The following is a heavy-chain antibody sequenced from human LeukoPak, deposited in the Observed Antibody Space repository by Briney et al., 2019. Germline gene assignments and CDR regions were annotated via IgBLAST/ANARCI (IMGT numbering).Heavy chain of an antibody. CDR1: GGSISSYY. Sequence: PSETLSLTCTVSGGSISSYYWSWIRQPPGEGLGWIGYIYYSGSTNYNPSLKSRVTISVDTSKNQFSLKLSAVTAADTAVYYCARHPETYYYDSSGPYYFDYWGQGTLVTVSS. D-gene: IGHD3-22*01. CDR3: ARHPETYYYDSSGPYYFDY. V-gene: IGHV4-59*08. CDR2: IYYSGST. J-gene: IGHJ4*02.